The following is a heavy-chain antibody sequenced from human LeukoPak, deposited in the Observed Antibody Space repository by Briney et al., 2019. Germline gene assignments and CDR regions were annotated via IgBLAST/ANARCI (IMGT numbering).Heavy chain of an antibody. CDR3: AGGQRYYYDSSFSQPWFDP. CDR2: IYYSGST. CDR1: GDSISRYY. J-gene: IGHJ5*02. D-gene: IGHD3-22*01. Sequence: SETLSLTCSVSGDSISRYYWTWVRQSPGKGLEWIGDIYYSGSTDYSPSLRSRVTILVDRSKNQFSLKLTSVTAADTAVYYCAGGQRYYYDSSFSQPWFDPWGQGTLVTVSS. V-gene: IGHV4-59*01.